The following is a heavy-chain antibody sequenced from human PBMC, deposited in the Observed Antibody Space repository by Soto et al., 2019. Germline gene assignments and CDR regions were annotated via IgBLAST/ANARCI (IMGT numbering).Heavy chain of an antibody. CDR2: IIPILGIA. CDR1: GGTFSSYT. Sequence: QVQLVHSGAEVKKPGSSVKVSCKASGGTFSSYTISWVRQAPGQGLEWMGRIIPILGIANYAQKFQGRVTITADKSTSTAYMELSSLRSEDTAVYYCARDSLYGDYGGYYFDYWGQGTLVTVSS. D-gene: IGHD4-17*01. V-gene: IGHV1-69*04. J-gene: IGHJ4*02. CDR3: ARDSLYGDYGGYYFDY.